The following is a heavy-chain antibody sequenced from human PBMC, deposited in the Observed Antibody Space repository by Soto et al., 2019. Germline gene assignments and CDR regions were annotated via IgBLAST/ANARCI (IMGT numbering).Heavy chain of an antibody. CDR2: INPNSGGT. CDR3: ARDQGVRDYYYGMDV. J-gene: IGHJ6*02. CDR1: GYTFTGYY. V-gene: IGHV1-2*04. D-gene: IGHD3-10*01. Sequence: ASVKVSCKASGYTFTGYYMHWVRQAPGQGLEWMGWINPNSGGTNYAQKFQGWVTMTRDTSISTAYMELSRLRSDDTAVYYCARDQGVRDYYYGMDVWGQGTTVTVSS.